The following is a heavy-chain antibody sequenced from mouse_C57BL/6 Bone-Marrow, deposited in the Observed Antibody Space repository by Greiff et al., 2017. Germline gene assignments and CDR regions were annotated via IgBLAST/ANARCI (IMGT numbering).Heavy chain of an antibody. D-gene: IGHD2-5*01. Sequence: QVTLKVSGPGILQSSQTLSLTCSFSGFSLSTSGMGVSWIRQPSGKGLEWLAHIYWDDDKRYNPSLKSRRTISKDTSRNQVFRKITSVDTADTATYCCAQYSNYDYAMDYWGQGTSVTVSS. CDR2: IYWDDDK. CDR3: AQYSNYDYAMDY. V-gene: IGHV8-12*01. J-gene: IGHJ4*01. CDR1: GFSLSTSGMG.